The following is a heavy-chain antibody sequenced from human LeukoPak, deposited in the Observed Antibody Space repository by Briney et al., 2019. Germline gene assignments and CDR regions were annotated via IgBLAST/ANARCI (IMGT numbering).Heavy chain of an antibody. J-gene: IGHJ4*02. CDR1: RGSISSGGYY. CDR3: ARSVSYYIPDRGY. D-gene: IGHD1-26*01. CDR2: IYIDGST. Sequence: SETLSLTCTVSRGSISSGGYYWSWIRQPAGKGLEWIGRIYIDGSTNYNSSLKSRVTISIDASKNQFSLKLSSVTAADTAIYYCARSVSYYIPDRGYWGQGIMVTVSS. V-gene: IGHV4-61*02.